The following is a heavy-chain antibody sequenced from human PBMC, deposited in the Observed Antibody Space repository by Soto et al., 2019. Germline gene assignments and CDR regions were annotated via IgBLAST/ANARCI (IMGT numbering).Heavy chain of an antibody. CDR3: ARAGAAYGWSYGDTYYYSGMDV. J-gene: IGHJ6*02. CDR1: GYTFTSYA. V-gene: IGHV1-3*01. CDR2: INAGNGNT. Sequence: ASGKVSCKASGYTFTSYAMHWVRQAPGQRLEWMGWINAGNGNTKYSQKFQGRVTITRDTSASTAYMELSSLRSEDTAVYSWARAGAAYGWSYGDTYYYSGMDVWGQGTTVTVSS. D-gene: IGHD5-18*01.